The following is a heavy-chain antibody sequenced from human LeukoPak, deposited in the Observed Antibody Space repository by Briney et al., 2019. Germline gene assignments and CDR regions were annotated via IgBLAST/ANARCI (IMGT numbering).Heavy chain of an antibody. D-gene: IGHD3-22*01. Sequence: SETLSLTCSVSGYSIRTSSYWGWIRQSPGKGLDWIGSIYHSGSSYYNPSLKSRVTISLDTSKNQFSLKLTSVTAADTAIYYCARENYFDSTAYLDWGQGTLVTVSS. CDR2: IYHSGSS. CDR3: ARENYFDSTAYLD. CDR1: GYSIRTSSY. V-gene: IGHV4-38-2*02. J-gene: IGHJ4*02.